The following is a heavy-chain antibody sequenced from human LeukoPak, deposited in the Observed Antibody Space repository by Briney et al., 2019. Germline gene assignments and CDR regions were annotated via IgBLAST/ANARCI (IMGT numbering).Heavy chain of an antibody. CDR2: ISCNSGTK. Sequence: GGSLRLSCAASGFTFDDFAMNWVRQAPGKGLEWVSGISCNSGTKSYADSVKGRFTITRDHAENSLSLQMNSLSPDDTALYYCAKDRTRGFYYYYGMDVWGQGTTVTVSS. V-gene: IGHV3-9*01. CDR3: AKDRTRGFYYYYGMDV. J-gene: IGHJ6*02. CDR1: GFTFDDFA.